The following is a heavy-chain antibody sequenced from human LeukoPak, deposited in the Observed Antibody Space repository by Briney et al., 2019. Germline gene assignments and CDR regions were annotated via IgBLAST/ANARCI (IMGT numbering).Heavy chain of an antibody. CDR1: GYTFTGYG. CDR2: ISAYNGNT. J-gene: IGHJ6*02. CDR3: ARELGVRYFDWLSPYYYYGMDV. D-gene: IGHD3-9*01. Sequence: ASVKVSCTASGYTFTGYGISWVRQAPGQGLEWMGWISAYNGNTNYAQKLQGRVTMTTDTSTSTAYMELRSLRSDDTAVYYCARELGVRYFDWLSPYYYYGMDVWGQGTTVTVSS. V-gene: IGHV1-18*01.